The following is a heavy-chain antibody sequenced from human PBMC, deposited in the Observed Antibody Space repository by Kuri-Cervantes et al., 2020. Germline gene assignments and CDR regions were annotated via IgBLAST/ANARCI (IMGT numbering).Heavy chain of an antibody. CDR3: AHGPYSSSGYFWFDP. D-gene: IGHD6-13*01. CDR2: IYWDEDK. Sequence: SGPTLVKPTQTLTLTCTFPGFSLRTSGVGVGWIRQPPGKALEWLALIYWDEDKRYSPSLKSRLTITKDTSKNQVVLTMTNMDPVDTATYYCAHGPYSSSGYFWFDPWGQGTLVTVSS. J-gene: IGHJ5*02. V-gene: IGHV2-5*02. CDR1: GFSLRTSGVG.